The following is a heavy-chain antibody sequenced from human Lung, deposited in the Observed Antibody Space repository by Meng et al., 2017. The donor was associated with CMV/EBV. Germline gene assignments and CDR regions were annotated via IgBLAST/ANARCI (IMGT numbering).Heavy chain of an antibody. D-gene: IGHD3-10*01. Sequence: CEVSGCTFSSYSMNWVRQAPGKGLEWVSSISHSSTYIYYAESLKGRFTISRDNAKNSLYLQMNGLRAEDTAVYYCARDQSMVRGLDYWGQGTLVTVSS. CDR3: ARDQSMVRGLDY. CDR1: GCTFSSYS. CDR2: ISHSSTYI. V-gene: IGHV3-21*01. J-gene: IGHJ4*02.